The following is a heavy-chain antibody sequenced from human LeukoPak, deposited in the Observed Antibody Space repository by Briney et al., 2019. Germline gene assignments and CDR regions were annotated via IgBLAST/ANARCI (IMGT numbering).Heavy chain of an antibody. V-gene: IGHV3-9*01. CDR2: ISWNSDRI. CDR3: ARGASVREIDF. Sequence: GRSLRLSCVASGFTFHDYAMHWVRQAPGKGLKWVSSISWNSDRIAYADSVKGRLTISRDSAKNSLYLQMNSLSSEDTAFYYCARGASVREIDFWGQGTLVTVSS. D-gene: IGHD3-10*01. J-gene: IGHJ4*02. CDR1: GFTFHDYA.